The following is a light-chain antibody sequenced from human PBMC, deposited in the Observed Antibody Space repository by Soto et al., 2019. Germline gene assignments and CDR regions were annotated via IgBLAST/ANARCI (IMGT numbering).Light chain of an antibody. V-gene: IGLV1-47*01. Sequence: QSALTRPPSASGTPGQRVPISCSGSSSNIGSNYVYWYQQLPGTAPKLLIYRNNQRPSGVPDRFSGSKSGTSASLAISGLRSEDEADYYCVAWDDSLSGPYVFGTGTKVTVL. CDR1: SSNIGSNY. CDR2: RNN. J-gene: IGLJ1*01. CDR3: VAWDDSLSGPYV.